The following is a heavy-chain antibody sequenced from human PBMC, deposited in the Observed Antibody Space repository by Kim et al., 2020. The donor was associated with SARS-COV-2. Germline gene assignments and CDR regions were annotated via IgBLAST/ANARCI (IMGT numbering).Heavy chain of an antibody. J-gene: IGHJ4*02. V-gene: IGHV4-39*01. D-gene: IGHD6-19*01. CDR3: ARHVQGIIAVAGTFDY. Sequence: SETLSLTCTVSGGSISSSSYYWGWIRQPPGKGLEWIGSIYYSGSTYYNPSLKSRVTISVDTSKNQFSLKLSSVTAADTAVYYCARHVQGIIAVAGTFDYWGQGTLVTVSS. CDR2: IYYSGST. CDR1: GGSISSSSYY.